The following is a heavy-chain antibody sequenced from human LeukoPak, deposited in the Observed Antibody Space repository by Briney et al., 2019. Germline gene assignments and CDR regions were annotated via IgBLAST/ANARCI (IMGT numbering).Heavy chain of an antibody. CDR3: ARDLKTSGWYGDFDY. D-gene: IGHD6-19*01. CDR1: GFTVSSNY. CDR2: IFSGGST. J-gene: IGHJ4*02. Sequence: PGGSLRLSCVASGFTVSSNYMSWVRQAPGKGLEWVSVIFSGGSTFYADSVTGRFTISRDNSKNTVYLEMNSLRAEDTAVYYCARDLKTSGWYGDFDYWGQGTLVTVSS. V-gene: IGHV3-53*01.